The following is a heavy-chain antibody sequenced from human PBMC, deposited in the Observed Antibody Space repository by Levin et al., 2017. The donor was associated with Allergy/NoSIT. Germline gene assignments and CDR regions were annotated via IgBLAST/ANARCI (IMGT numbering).Heavy chain of an antibody. Sequence: SETLSLTCAVYGGSFSGYYWSWIRQPPGKGLEWIGEINHSGGTNYNPSLKSRVTISVDTSQKQFSLTLSSVTAADTAVYYCERGSISGRQGFQHWGQGTLVTVSS. CDR1: GGSFSGYY. D-gene: IGHD2-21*01. J-gene: IGHJ1*01. CDR2: INHSGGT. V-gene: IGHV4-34*01. CDR3: ERGSISGRQGFQH.